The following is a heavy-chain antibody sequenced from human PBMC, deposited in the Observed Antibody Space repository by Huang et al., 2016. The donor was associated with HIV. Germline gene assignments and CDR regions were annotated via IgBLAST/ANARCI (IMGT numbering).Heavy chain of an antibody. CDR1: GFTFLDFW. V-gene: IGHV3-74*01. D-gene: IGHD3-9*01. CDR2: IKSDGTYI. Sequence: EVRFQESGGGQVQPGGSLKLSCVASGFTFLDFWMQWAGQVPGEGWGWVARIKSDGTYIDYADSVRGRFVVSRNNARDILSLEMSSLRPEDTGVYFCAVGGRTASYFHFDPRGQGIPVIV. CDR3: AVGGRTASYFHFDP. J-gene: IGHJ5*02.